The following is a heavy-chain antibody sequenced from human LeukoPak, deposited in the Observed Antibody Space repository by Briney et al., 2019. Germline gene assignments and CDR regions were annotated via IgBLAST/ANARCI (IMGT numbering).Heavy chain of an antibody. D-gene: IGHD3-10*01. CDR3: ARDRGGPLHYYYYYYMDV. CDR1: GFTFSSYA. CDR2: ISRNGRSP. V-gene: IGHV3-64*01. J-gene: IGHJ6*03. Sequence: GGSLRLSCAASGFTFSSYAMHWVRQAPGKGLEYVSSISRNGRSPYSANSVKGRFTISRDNSKNTLYLQMGSLRAQALAVYYCARDRGGPLHYYYYYYMDVWGKGTTVTISS.